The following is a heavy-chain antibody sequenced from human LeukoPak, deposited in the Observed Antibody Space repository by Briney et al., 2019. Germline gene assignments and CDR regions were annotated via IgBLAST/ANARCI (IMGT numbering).Heavy chain of an antibody. D-gene: IGHD3-22*01. CDR1: GVTFSSYA. V-gene: IGHV3-64D*09. CDR3: VKGFEGYYDSRSDY. J-gene: IGHJ4*02. CDR2: ISGNGVST. Sequence: PGGSLRLSCSASGVTFSSYAMHWVRQAPGKGLESVSGISGNGVSTYHADSVKGRFTISRDNSKSTLYLQMISLRAEDTAVYYCVKGFEGYYDSRSDYWGQGTLVTVSS.